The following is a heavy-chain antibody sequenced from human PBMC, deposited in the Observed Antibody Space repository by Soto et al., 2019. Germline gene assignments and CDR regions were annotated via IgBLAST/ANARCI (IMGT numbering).Heavy chain of an antibody. CDR1: GFTFSSYW. Sequence: VGSLRLSCAASGFTFSSYWMHWVRQAPGKGLVWVSRINSDGRSTSYADSVKGRFTISRDNAKNTLYLQMNSLRAEDTAVYYCAGARRAGACFDYWGQGTLVTVSS. D-gene: IGHD6-19*01. CDR2: INSDGRST. CDR3: AGARRAGACFDY. J-gene: IGHJ4*02. V-gene: IGHV3-74*01.